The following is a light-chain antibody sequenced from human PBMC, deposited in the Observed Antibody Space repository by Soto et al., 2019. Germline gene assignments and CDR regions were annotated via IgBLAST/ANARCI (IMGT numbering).Light chain of an antibody. CDR3: QQCDGSPRLT. J-gene: IGKJ4*01. V-gene: IGKV3-20*01. Sequence: EIVLTQSPGTLSLSPGERATLSCRASQSVSSSYLAWYQQKPGQAPRLLIYGASSRATGIPDRFGVSGSGTDFSLAISGLEPEAFPVYYGQQCDGSPRLTCGGGTKLEIK. CDR1: QSVSSSY. CDR2: GAS.